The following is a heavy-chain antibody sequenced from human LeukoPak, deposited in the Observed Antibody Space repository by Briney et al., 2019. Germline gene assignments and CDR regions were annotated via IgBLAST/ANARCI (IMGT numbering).Heavy chain of an antibody. CDR2: IYSGGST. CDR3: ARARIDY. Sequence: GGSLRLSCAASGFTVSSNYMSWVRQAPGKGLEWVSVIYSGGSTYYADSVKGRFTISRDNAKNSLYLQMSSLRAEDTAVYYCARARIDYWGQGTLVTVSS. V-gene: IGHV3-53*01. D-gene: IGHD1-14*01. J-gene: IGHJ4*02. CDR1: GFTVSSNY.